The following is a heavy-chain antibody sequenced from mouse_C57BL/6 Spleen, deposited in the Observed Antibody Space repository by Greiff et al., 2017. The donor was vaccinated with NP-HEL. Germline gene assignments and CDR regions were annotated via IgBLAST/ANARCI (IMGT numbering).Heavy chain of an antibody. CDR2: IWRGGST. CDR3: AKGIYYGYDDAMDY. V-gene: IGHV2-5*01. CDR1: GFSLTSYG. J-gene: IGHJ4*01. Sequence: VQLQQSGPGLVQPSQSLSITCTVSGFSLTSYGVHWVRQSPGKGLEWLGVIWRGGSTDYNAAFMSRLSITKDNSKSQVFFKMNSLQADDTAIYYWAKGIYYGYDDAMDYWGQRTSVTVSS. D-gene: IGHD2-2*01.